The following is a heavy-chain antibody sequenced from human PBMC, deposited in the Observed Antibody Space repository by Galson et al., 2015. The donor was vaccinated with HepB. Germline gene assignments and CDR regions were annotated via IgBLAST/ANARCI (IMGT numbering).Heavy chain of an antibody. CDR1: GGSISSSNW. V-gene: IGHV4-28*01. Sequence: SETLSLTCTVSGGSISSSNWWGWIRQPPGKGLEWIGYIYYSGSTYYNPSLKSRVTMSVDTSKNQFSLKLSSVTAVDTAVYYCARNPTYYYDSSGPPIQGYYYYGMDVWGQGTTVTVSS. CDR3: ARNPTYYYDSSGPPIQGYYYYGMDV. CDR2: IYYSGST. D-gene: IGHD3-22*01. J-gene: IGHJ6*02.